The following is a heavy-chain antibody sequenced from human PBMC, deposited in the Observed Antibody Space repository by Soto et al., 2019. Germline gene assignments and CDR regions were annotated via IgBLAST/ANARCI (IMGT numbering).Heavy chain of an antibody. CDR3: ARGDDLMRDPGFDY. V-gene: IGHV3-23*01. J-gene: IGHJ4*02. CDR1: GFTFRNYA. CDR2: ISGSGGST. Sequence: EVQLLESGGGLVQPGGSLRLSCAASGFTFRNYAMSWVRQAPGKGLEWVSTISGSGGSTFYADSVKGRFTIARDNSRNTLYLQMNSLRAEDTAIYCGARGDDLMRDPGFDYWGKGTLVTVTS. D-gene: IGHD3-3*01.